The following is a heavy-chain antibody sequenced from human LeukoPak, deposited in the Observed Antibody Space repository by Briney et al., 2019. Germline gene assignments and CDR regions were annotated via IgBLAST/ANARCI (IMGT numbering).Heavy chain of an antibody. D-gene: IGHD1-26*01. CDR3: ARPLGKGVDY. CDR1: GFIVSNTY. Sequence: PGGPLTLSCAASGFIVSNTYMIWVRQAPGKGLEWVSIIYGDGTTYYVDSVKGRFTSSRDNSKNKLFLRMNSLTAEDTAVYYCARPLGKGVDYWGQGTLVTVSS. V-gene: IGHV3-53*01. J-gene: IGHJ4*02. CDR2: IYGDGTT.